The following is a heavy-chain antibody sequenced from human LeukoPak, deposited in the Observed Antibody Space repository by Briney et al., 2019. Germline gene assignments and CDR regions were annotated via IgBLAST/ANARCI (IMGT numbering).Heavy chain of an antibody. Sequence: ASVKVSCKASGYTFTGYYMHWARQAPGQGLEWMGWINPNSGGTNYAQKFQGRVTMTRDTSITTAYMELSRLSSDDTAVYYCARHPGKVTNDWYFDLWGRGTLVTVSS. V-gene: IGHV1-2*02. J-gene: IGHJ2*01. D-gene: IGHD4-23*01. CDR1: GYTFTGYY. CDR3: ARHPGKVTNDWYFDL. CDR2: INPNSGGT.